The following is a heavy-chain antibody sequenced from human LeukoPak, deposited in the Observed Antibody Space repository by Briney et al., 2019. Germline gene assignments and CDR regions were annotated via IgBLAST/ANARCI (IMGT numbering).Heavy chain of an antibody. V-gene: IGHV3-48*03. CDR2: ISGTGNNI. J-gene: IGHJ1*01. D-gene: IGHD4-17*01. CDR1: GFTFRSSE. Sequence: GGSLRLSCATSGFTFRSSEMNWVRQAPGKGLEWVSYISGTGNNIYYTDSVKGRFTISRDNAKNSLYLQMNSLRAEDTAVYYCARDSYNGDYVPGYFQHWGQGTLVTVSS. CDR3: ARDSYNGDYVPGYFQH.